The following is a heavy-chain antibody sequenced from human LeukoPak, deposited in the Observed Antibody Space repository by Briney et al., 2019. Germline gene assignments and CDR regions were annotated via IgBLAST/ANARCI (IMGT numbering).Heavy chain of an antibody. J-gene: IGHJ6*03. Sequence: GGSLRLSCAASGFSFSGYWMHWVRQAPGKGLVWVSRINSDGRNIAYADSVKGRFTISRDNAKNTLYLEMNSLTIEDTAVYYCARAISWNGAQGHMDVWGKGTTVTVS. CDR1: GFSFSGYW. CDR2: INSDGRNI. CDR3: ARAISWNGAQGHMDV. V-gene: IGHV3-74*03. D-gene: IGHD1-1*01.